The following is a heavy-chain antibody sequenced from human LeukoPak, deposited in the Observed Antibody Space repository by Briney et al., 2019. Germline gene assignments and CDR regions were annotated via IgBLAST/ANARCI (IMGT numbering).Heavy chain of an antibody. D-gene: IGHD3-10*01. V-gene: IGHV3-23*01. J-gene: IGHJ3*02. Sequence: GGSLRLSCVASGFTFSSHGMNWVRQAPGKGLEWVSAISGSGDNTYYADSVKGRFTISRDNSKNTLYLQMNSLRAEDTAVYYCARDGRDRGRAFDIWGQGTMVTVSS. CDR2: ISGSGDNT. CDR3: ARDGRDRGRAFDI. CDR1: GFTFSSHG.